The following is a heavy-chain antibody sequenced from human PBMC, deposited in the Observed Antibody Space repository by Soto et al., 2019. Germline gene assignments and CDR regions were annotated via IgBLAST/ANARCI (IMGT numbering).Heavy chain of an antibody. J-gene: IGHJ3*02. Sequence: EVQLLVSGGGLVQPGGSLRLTCAASGFTFPSYVMSWARQAPGKALEWVSTITGSGDDTYYADSVRGRFTISRENSKSTLYMDLNSLRVEDTAVYYCSKRQLSGGPFHTWGQGTMVTVSS. CDR1: GFTFPSYV. CDR3: SKRQLSGGPFHT. D-gene: IGHD1-1*01. V-gene: IGHV3-23*01. CDR2: ITGSGDDT.